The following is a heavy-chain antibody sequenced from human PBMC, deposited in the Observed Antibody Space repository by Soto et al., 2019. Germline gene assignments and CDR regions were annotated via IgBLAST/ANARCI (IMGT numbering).Heavy chain of an antibody. CDR1: GFTFSSYA. CDR2: ISGSGGST. V-gene: IGHV3-23*01. J-gene: IGHJ4*02. D-gene: IGHD6-6*01. Sequence: EVQLLESGGGLVQPGGSLKLSCAASGFTFSSYAMNWVRQAPGKGLEWVSAISGSGGSTYYADSVKGRFTISRDNSKNTLYLQMNSLRAEDTAVYYCAKDLLRSSSALFDYWGQGTLVTVSS. CDR3: AKDLLRSSSALFDY.